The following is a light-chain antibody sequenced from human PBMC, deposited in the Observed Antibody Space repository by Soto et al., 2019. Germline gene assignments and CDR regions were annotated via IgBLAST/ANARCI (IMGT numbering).Light chain of an antibody. CDR3: QQYESFPLT. CDR1: QGINKF. J-gene: IGKJ4*01. CDR2: TAS. Sequence: DIPMTQSPSSLSASVGDSVTITCRASQGINKFLAWFQQKPGTAPKSLISTASRLQSGVPSRFSGSGSGTHFTLTINNLQPEDSATYYCQQYESFPLTFGGGTRVEIK. V-gene: IGKV1-16*01.